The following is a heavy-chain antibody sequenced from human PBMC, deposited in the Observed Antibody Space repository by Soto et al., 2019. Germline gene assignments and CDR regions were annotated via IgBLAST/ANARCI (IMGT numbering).Heavy chain of an antibody. CDR1: GFTFSSYA. J-gene: IGHJ5*02. Sequence: EVQLLESGGGLVQPGGSLRLSCAASGFTFSSYAMSWVRQAPGKGLEWVSAISGSGGSTYYADSVKGRFTISRDNSKNTLYLKMNSLRAEDTAVYYCAKVSNYYDSSGYSDGWFEPWGQGTLVTVSS. CDR2: ISGSGGST. V-gene: IGHV3-23*01. CDR3: AKVSNYYDSSGYSDGWFEP. D-gene: IGHD3-22*01.